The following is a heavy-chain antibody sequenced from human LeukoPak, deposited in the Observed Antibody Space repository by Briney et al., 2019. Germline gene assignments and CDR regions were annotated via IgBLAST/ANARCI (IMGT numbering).Heavy chain of an antibody. J-gene: IGHJ5*02. CDR2: IGTAGDT. CDR3: ARSGYSSGWFSFDP. CDR1: GCSFSSYD. Sequence: AGSLSLSCAASGCSFSSYDMHWVRQAPGKGLEWVSGIGTAGDTYYPASVKGRFTISRENAKNSLYLQMNSLRAGDTAVYYCARSGYSSGWFSFDPWGQGTLVTVST. D-gene: IGHD6-19*01. V-gene: IGHV3-13*04.